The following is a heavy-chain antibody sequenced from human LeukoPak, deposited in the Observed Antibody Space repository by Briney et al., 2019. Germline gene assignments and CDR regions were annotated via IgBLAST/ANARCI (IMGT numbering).Heavy chain of an antibody. D-gene: IGHD3-22*01. V-gene: IGHV2-5*02. Sequence: SGATLVKPTQTLTLTCTFSGFSLTTNGLGVGWIRQPPGKALEGLALIYWDVEKRYSPSLRTRLTITKDTSKSQVVLTLTNMDPVDTATYYCAHLYFYNSGGYSRAFDYWGQGTLVTVSS. CDR2: IYWDVEK. J-gene: IGHJ4*02. CDR3: AHLYFYNSGGYSRAFDY. CDR1: GFSLTTNGLG.